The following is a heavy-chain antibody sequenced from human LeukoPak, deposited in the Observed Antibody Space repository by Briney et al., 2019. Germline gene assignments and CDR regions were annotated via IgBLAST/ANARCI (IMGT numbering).Heavy chain of an antibody. Sequence: SVKVSCKASRGTFSSYAISWVRQAPGQGLEWMGGIIPIFGTANYAQKFQGRVTISADESTSTAYMELSSLRSEDTAVYYCARDPEAQYYDFWSGYFDYWGQGTLVTVSA. CDR3: ARDPEAQYYDFWSGYFDY. CDR2: IIPIFGTA. J-gene: IGHJ4*02. V-gene: IGHV1-69*01. D-gene: IGHD3-3*01. CDR1: RGTFSSYA.